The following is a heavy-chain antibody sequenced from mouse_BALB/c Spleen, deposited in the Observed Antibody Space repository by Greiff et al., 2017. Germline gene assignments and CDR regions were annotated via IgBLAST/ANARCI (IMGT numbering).Heavy chain of an antibody. CDR2: IYPYNGGT. J-gene: IGHJ2*01. Sequence: EVQLQQSGPELVKPGASVKISCKASGYTFTDYNMHWVKQSHGKGLEWIGYIYPYNGGTGYNQKFKSKATLTVDNSSSTAYMELRSLTSEDSAVYYCERGGGYFFDYWGQGTTLTVSS. CDR3: ERGGGYFFDY. CDR1: GYTFTDYN. V-gene: IGHV1S29*02.